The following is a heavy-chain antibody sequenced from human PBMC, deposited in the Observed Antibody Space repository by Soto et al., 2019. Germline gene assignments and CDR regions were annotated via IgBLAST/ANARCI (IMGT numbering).Heavy chain of an antibody. J-gene: IGHJ6*02. CDR1: GYTFTSYA. CDR2: INAGNGNT. CDR3: ARRKEVPIRINGTRLEDYYYGMDV. D-gene: IGHD1-7*01. Sequence: ASVKVSCKASGYTFTSYAMHWVHQAPGQRLEWMGWINAGNGNTKYSQKFQGRVTITRDTSASTAYMELSSLRSEDTAVYYCARRKEVPIRINGTRLEDYYYGMDVWGQGTTVTVSS. V-gene: IGHV1-3*01.